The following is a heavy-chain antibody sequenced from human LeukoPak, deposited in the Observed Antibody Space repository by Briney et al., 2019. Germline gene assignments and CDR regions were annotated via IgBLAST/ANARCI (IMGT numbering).Heavy chain of an antibody. CDR3: ARAMPCYDFWSGYYTGCYYYFYGMDV. V-gene: IGHV1-18*01. CDR2: ISAYNGNT. CDR1: GYTFTSYG. D-gene: IGHD3-3*01. J-gene: IGHJ6*02. Sequence: ASVKVSCKASGYTFTSYGISWVRQAPGQGLEWMGWISAYNGNTNYAQKLQGRVTMTTDTSTSTAYMELRSLRSDDTAVYYCARAMPCYDFWSGYYTGCYYYFYGMDVWGQGTTATVSS.